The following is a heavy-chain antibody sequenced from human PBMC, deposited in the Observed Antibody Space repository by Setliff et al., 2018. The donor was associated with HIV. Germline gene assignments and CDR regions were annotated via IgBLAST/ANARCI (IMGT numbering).Heavy chain of an antibody. Sequence: SETLSLTCIVSGASISSGGHYWSWIRQQPGKGLEWIGYIHYTGSHFYNPSLMSRVTISVDKSKNQISLRLNSMTAADTAVYFCARGGNSAAAWFYSWGQGTLVTVSS. D-gene: IGHD5-18*01. J-gene: IGHJ5*01. CDR1: GASISSGGHY. CDR2: IHYTGSH. CDR3: ARGGNSAAAWFYS. V-gene: IGHV4-31*02.